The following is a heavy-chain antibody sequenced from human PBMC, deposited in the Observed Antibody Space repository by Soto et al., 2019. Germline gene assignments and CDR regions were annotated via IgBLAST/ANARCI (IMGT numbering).Heavy chain of an antibody. V-gene: IGHV1-3*01. CDR1: GYTFTSYA. J-gene: IGHJ4*02. CDR3: ARGRDKRWEFPRCPDH. CDR2: INAGNGNT. D-gene: IGHD1-26*01. Sequence: GASVKVSCKASGYTFTSYAMHWVRQAPGQRLEWMGWINAGNGNTKYSQKFQGRVTMTRDTSISTAYMELSSLTSDDTAVYYCARGRDKRWEFPRCPDHWGQGTLVTVSS.